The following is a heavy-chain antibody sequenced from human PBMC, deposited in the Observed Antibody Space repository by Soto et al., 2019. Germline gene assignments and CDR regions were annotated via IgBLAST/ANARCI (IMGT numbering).Heavy chain of an antibody. CDR1: GGSISSSSYY. D-gene: IGHD3-22*01. CDR3: ARTYYYDSSGYYAGIYYFDY. V-gene: IGHV4-39*01. J-gene: IGHJ4*02. Sequence: QLQLQESGPGLVKPSETLSLTCTVSGGSISSSSYYWGWIRQPPGKGLEWIGSIYYSGSTYYNPSLKGRVTISVDTSKNQFSLKLSSVTAADTAVYYCARTYYYDSSGYYAGIYYFDYWGQGTLVTVSS. CDR2: IYYSGST.